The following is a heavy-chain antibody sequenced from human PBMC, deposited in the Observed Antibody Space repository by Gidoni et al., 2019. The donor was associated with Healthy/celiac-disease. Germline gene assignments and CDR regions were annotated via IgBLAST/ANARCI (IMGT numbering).Heavy chain of an antibody. J-gene: IGHJ3*02. CDR1: GGPISSSSYY. V-gene: IGHV4-39*01. CDR3: ASHEYSSPADAFDI. D-gene: IGHD6-6*01. CDR2: IYYSGST. Sequence: QLQLQESGPGLVKPSETLSLTCTVSGGPISSSSYYWGWIRQPPGKGLEWIGSIYYSGSTYYNPSLKSRVTISVDTSKNQFSLKLSSVTAADTAVYYCASHEYSSPADAFDIWGQGTMVTVSS.